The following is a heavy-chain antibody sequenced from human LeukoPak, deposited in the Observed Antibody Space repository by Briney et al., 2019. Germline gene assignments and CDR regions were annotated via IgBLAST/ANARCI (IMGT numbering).Heavy chain of an antibody. V-gene: IGHV4-59*08. CDR3: SRHEAAAAGGFGRSLVRHAFDV. D-gene: IGHD6-13*01. Sequence: SETLSLTCTVSGGSIGNFSWSWIRQPPGRGLEWIGYINYSGSTNYHPTPKTRAPISVDISTGQSSLKLTPRTAADTDAYSLSRHEAAAAGGFGRSLVRHAFDVWGQGTTVSVSS. CDR1: GGSIGNFS. J-gene: IGHJ3*01. CDR2: INYSGST.